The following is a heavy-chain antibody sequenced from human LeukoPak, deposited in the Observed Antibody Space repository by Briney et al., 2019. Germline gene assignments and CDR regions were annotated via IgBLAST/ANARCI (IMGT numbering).Heavy chain of an antibody. Sequence: ASVKVSCKASGYTFTSYYMHWVRRAPGQGLEWMGIIHPSGVTITYAQKFQGRVTLTSDTSTSTAYLELSSLRSEDTAVYYCARSGVANDYWGQGTLVTVSS. CDR1: GYTFTSYY. D-gene: IGHD3-3*01. CDR2: IHPSGVTI. V-gene: IGHV1-46*01. CDR3: ARSGVANDY. J-gene: IGHJ4*02.